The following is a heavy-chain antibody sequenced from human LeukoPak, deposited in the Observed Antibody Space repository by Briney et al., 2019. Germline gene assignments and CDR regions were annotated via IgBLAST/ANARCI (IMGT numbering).Heavy chain of an antibody. D-gene: IGHD4-17*01. Sequence: SETLSLTCAVYGGSFSGYYWSWIRQPPGKGLEWIGEINHSGSTNYNPSLKSRVAISVDTSKNQFSLKLSSVTAADTAVYYCARVGSEEAGSDNGDPSRPFDYWGQGTLVTVSS. CDR1: GGSFSGYY. CDR3: ARVGSEEAGSDNGDPSRPFDY. J-gene: IGHJ4*02. V-gene: IGHV4-34*01. CDR2: INHSGST.